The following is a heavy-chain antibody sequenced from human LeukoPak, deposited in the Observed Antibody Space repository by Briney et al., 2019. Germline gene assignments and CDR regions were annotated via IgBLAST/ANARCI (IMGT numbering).Heavy chain of an antibody. V-gene: IGHV3-20*04. CDR2: INWNGGST. CDR1: GFTFDDYG. CDR3: ARGRYDILTGYYDYYYMDV. D-gene: IGHD3-9*01. Sequence: GSLRLSCAASGFTFDDYGMSWVRQAPGKGLEWVSGINWNGGSTGYADSVKGRFTISRDNAKNSLYLQMNSLRVEDTALYYCARGRYDILTGYYDYYYMDVWGKGTTVTVSS. J-gene: IGHJ6*03.